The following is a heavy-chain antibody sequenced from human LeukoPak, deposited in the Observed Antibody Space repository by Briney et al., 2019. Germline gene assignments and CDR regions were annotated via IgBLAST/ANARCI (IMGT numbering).Heavy chain of an antibody. Sequence: SETLSLTCTVSGGSISSYYWSWIRQPPGKGLEWIGYIYYSGSTNYNPSLKSRVTISVDTSKNQFSLKLSSVTAADTAVYYCARTLPLRGGAFDIWGQGTMVTVSS. CDR1: GGSISSYY. V-gene: IGHV4-59*08. J-gene: IGHJ3*02. CDR3: ARTLPLRGGAFDI. CDR2: IYYSGST. D-gene: IGHD3-10*01.